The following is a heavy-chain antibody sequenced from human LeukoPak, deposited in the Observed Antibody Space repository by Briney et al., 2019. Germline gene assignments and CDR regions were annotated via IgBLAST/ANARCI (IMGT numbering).Heavy chain of an antibody. V-gene: IGHV3-23*01. D-gene: IGHD5-24*01. CDR3: AKDREGYGDYYDY. CDR2: ISGSGATT. Sequence: QPGGSLRLSCAASGFTFNSYAMSWVRQAPGKGLEWVSGISGSGATTSYADSVKGRFTISKDNSKKTLHLRMNSLRAEDTAVYYCAKDREGYGDYYDYWGQGTLVTVSS. CDR1: GFTFNSYA. J-gene: IGHJ4*02.